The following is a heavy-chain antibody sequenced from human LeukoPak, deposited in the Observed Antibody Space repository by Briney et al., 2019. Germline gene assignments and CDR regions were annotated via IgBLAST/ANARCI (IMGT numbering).Heavy chain of an antibody. D-gene: IGHD6-13*01. CDR3: ASLAAAGIDY. V-gene: IGHV3-23*01. J-gene: IGHJ4*02. Sequence: GGSLRVSCAASGFTFSNYAMSWVRQAPGKGLEWVSGISGSGASTYYADSVKGRFTISRDNSKNTLYLQMNSLRAEDTAVYYCASLAAAGIDYWGRGTLVTVSS. CDR1: GFTFSNYA. CDR2: ISGSGAST.